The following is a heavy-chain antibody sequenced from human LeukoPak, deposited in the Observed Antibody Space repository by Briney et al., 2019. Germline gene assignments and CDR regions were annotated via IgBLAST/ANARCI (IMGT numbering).Heavy chain of an antibody. J-gene: IGHJ4*02. CDR1: GFTFSNLA. D-gene: IGHD3-22*01. V-gene: IGHV3-7*01. Sequence: PGGSLRLSCAASGFTFSNLAMNWVRQAPGNRLEWVANIKQDGSEKYYVDSVKGRFTTSRDNAKNSLYLPMNSLRAADTALYYCARPRGYDTRDFDCWGQGTLVTVSS. CDR2: IKQDGSEK. CDR3: ARPRGYDTRDFDC.